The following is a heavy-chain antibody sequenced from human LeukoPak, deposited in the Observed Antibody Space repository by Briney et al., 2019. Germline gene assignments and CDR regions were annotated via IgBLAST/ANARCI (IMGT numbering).Heavy chain of an antibody. V-gene: IGHV4-34*01. CDR3: ARGLGDGYNYGNY. Sequence: SETLSLTCAVYGGSFRGYYWSWIRQPPGKGLEWIGEINHSGSTNYNPSLKSRVTISVDTSKNQFSLKLSSVTAADTAVYYCARGLGDGYNYGNYWGQGTLVTVSS. CDR1: GGSFRGYY. J-gene: IGHJ4*02. D-gene: IGHD5-24*01. CDR2: INHSGST.